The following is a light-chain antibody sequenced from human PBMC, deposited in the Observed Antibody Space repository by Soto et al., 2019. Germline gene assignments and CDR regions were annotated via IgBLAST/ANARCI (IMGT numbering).Light chain of an antibody. CDR1: SSDVGSYNL. V-gene: IGLV2-23*03. Sequence: QSALTQPASVSGSPGQSITISCTGTSSDVGSYNLVSWYQQHPGKAPKLMFYEGSKRPSGVSNRFSGSKSGNTASLTISGLQAEDEADYYCCSYAGSSTFHVVFGGGTKVTVL. CDR3: CSYAGSSTFHVV. CDR2: EGS. J-gene: IGLJ2*01.